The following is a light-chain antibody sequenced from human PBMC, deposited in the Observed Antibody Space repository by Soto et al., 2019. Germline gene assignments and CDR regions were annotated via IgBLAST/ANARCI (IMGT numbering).Light chain of an antibody. V-gene: IGLV2-14*01. CDR1: SSDVGGHNF. CDR3: NSYTSTFTWV. J-gene: IGLJ3*02. Sequence: QSALTQPASVSGSPGQSITISCTGTSSDVGGHNFVSWYQHHPGKAPKLMIYEVTHRPSGISDRVSGSKSGNTASLTISGLQAEDEADYYCNSYTSTFTWVFGGGTKLTVL. CDR2: EVT.